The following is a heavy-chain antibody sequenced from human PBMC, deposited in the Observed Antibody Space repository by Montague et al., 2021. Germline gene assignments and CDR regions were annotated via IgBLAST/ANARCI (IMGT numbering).Heavy chain of an antibody. CDR1: GGSVTSGSYY. Sequence: SETLSLTCTISGGSVTSGSYYWSWIRQPPGKGLEWIGYIYYSGSTNYNPSLKSRVTISVDTSKNQFSLKLSSATAADSAVYYCAKAHVSPRGWFDTWGQGTLVTVSS. J-gene: IGHJ5*02. CDR2: IYYSGST. V-gene: IGHV4-61*01. CDR3: AKAHVSPRGWFDT. D-gene: IGHD3-10*01.